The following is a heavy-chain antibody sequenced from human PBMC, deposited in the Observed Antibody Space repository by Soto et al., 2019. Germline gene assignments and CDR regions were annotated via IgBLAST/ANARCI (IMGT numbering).Heavy chain of an antibody. V-gene: IGHV4-39*01. Sequence: SETLSPTCTVSGGSISSSSYYWGWIRQPPGKGLEWIGSIYYSGSTYYNPSLKSRVTISVDTSKNQFSLKLSSVTAADTAVYYGARIIAQQEDGRYNWFAHWGQGTPVTVS. CDR3: ARIIAQQEDGRYNWFAH. CDR2: IYYSGST. J-gene: IGHJ5*02. CDR1: GGSISSSSYY. D-gene: IGHD6-13*01.